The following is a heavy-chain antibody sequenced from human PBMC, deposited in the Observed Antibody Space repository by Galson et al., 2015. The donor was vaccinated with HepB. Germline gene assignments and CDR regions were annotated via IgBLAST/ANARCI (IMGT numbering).Heavy chain of an antibody. CDR1: GFNSSIFW. V-gene: IGHV3-7*01. D-gene: IGHD1-26*01. J-gene: IGHJ4*02. CDR2: IKQDGREK. Sequence: SLRLSCAGSGFNSSIFWMSWVRQAPGKGLEWMANIKQDGREKYYVGPVKGRFTISRDNAGNSLYLQMNSLRGEDTALYYCARSSGGYFDSWGQGILVTASS. CDR3: ARSSGGYFDS.